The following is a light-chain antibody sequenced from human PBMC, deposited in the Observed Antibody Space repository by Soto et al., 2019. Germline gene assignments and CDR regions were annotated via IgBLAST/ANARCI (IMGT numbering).Light chain of an antibody. V-gene: IGLV7-43*01. CDR1: TGPVTSGYY. CDR2: GTS. Sequence: QAVVTQEPSLTVSPGGTVTLTCASSTGPVTSGYYANWFQQKPGQAPRPLIYGTSNKHSWTPARFSGSLLGGKVVLTLSGVQPEDEAEYYCRLYYGGAVVFGGGTKLTVL. CDR3: RLYYGGAVV. J-gene: IGLJ2*01.